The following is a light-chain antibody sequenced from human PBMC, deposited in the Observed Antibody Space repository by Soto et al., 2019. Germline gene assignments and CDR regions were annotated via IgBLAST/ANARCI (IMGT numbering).Light chain of an antibody. CDR3: QQYDYWPVT. CDR1: QSVSSN. J-gene: IGKJ1*01. CDR2: GAS. Sequence: IGMTQSPATLSVSPGDRATLSCRASQSVSSNLAWYQQKPGQPPRLLIYGASTRATGIPARFSGSGSVTEFTLTISSLQSEDFAIYYCQQYDYWPVTFGQGTKV. V-gene: IGKV3-15*01.